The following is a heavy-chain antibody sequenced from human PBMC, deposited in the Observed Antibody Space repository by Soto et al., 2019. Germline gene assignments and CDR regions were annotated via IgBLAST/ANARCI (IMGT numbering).Heavy chain of an antibody. D-gene: IGHD3-16*02. J-gene: IGHJ6*03. CDR2: IYYSGST. Sequence: SETLSLTCTVSGGSISSYYWSWIRQPPGKGLEWIGYIYYSGSTNYNSSLKSRVTISVDTSKNQFSLKLSSVTAADTAVYYCARSLRQYYYYYYMDVWGKGTTVTVSS. V-gene: IGHV4-59*01. CDR1: GGSISSYY. CDR3: ARSLRQYYYYYYMDV.